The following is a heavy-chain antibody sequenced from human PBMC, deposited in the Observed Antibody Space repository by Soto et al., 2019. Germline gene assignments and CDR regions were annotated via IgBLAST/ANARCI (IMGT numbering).Heavy chain of an antibody. CDR3: AKGRAITVFGVITPFDS. V-gene: IGHV3-23*01. CDR1: GFNFSNYA. J-gene: IGHJ4*02. CDR2: ISGNSGTT. Sequence: VQLLESGGDFKQPGGSLRLSCEGSGFNFSNYALNWVRQAPGKRLEWVSVISGNSGTTYYAASVKGRFTISRDNSKKTLYLQMNSLRADDTAVYYCAKGRAITVFGVITPFDSWGQGTLVTVSS. D-gene: IGHD3-3*01.